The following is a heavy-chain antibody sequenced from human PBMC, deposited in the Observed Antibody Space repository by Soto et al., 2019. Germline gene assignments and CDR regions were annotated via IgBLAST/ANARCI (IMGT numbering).Heavy chain of an antibody. CDR1: GGTFSSYT. Sequence: QVQLVQSGAEVQKPGSSVKVSCKASGGTFSSYTISWVRQAPGQGLEWMGRIIPILGIANYAQKFQGRVTITADKSTSTAYMELSSLRSEDTAVYYCARRPRDSNYYMDVWGKGTTVNVSS. J-gene: IGHJ6*03. CDR3: ARRPRDSNYYMDV. D-gene: IGHD4-4*01. V-gene: IGHV1-69*02. CDR2: IIPILGIA.